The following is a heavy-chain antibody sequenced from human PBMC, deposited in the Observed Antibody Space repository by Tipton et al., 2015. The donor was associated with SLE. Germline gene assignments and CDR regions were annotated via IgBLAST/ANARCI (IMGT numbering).Heavy chain of an antibody. Sequence: TLSLTCTVSGGSISSYSWSWIRQPPGKGLEWIGYIYHSGSTRYNPSLKSRVIISVDTSKNQFSLRLTSVTAADTAMYYCATHSSSGTWYFDFWGQGALVTVSS. D-gene: IGHD6-13*01. CDR1: GGSISSYS. V-gene: IGHV4-59*01. CDR3: ATHSSSGTWYFDF. J-gene: IGHJ4*02. CDR2: IYHSGST.